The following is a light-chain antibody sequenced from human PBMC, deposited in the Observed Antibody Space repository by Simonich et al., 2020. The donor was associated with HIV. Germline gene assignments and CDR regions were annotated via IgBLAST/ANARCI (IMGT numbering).Light chain of an antibody. Sequence: QSALTQPRSVSGSPGQSVTISCTGTSSVVGGYNYVSWYQQHPGKAPKLMIYDVSRRPSGVSNRFSGSKSGNTASLTISGLQAEDEADYYCSSYTSSNTLVFGGGTKLTVL. J-gene: IGLJ2*01. CDR1: SSVVGGYNY. V-gene: IGLV2-11*01. CDR2: DVS. CDR3: SSYTSSNTLV.